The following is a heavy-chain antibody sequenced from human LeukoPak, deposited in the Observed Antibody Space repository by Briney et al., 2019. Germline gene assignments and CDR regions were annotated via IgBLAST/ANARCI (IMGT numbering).Heavy chain of an antibody. V-gene: IGHV3-7*01. Sequence: GGSLRLSCAASGLSFSPYWGNWVRQAPGKGLDGVAIIKKDGTDKKYVDSVKGRFTISRDNTENSLYLQMNSLRVGDTAVYYCVGGIGWLPDYWGQGTLVTVSS. J-gene: IGHJ4*02. CDR2: IKKDGTDK. D-gene: IGHD6-19*01. CDR3: VGGIGWLPDY. CDR1: GLSFSPYW.